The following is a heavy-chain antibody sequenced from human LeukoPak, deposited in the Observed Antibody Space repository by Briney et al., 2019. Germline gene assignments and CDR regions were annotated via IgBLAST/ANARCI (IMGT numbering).Heavy chain of an antibody. J-gene: IGHJ4*02. D-gene: IGHD3-9*01. CDR3: ARGHQTYYDILTGLSF. Sequence: PSETLSLTCAVYGGSFSGYYWSWIRQPPGKGLEWMGEINHSGSTNYNPSLKSRVTISGDTSKKQFSLKLSSVTAADTAVYYCARGHQTYYDILTGLSFWGQGTLVTVSS. CDR2: INHSGST. CDR1: GGSFSGYY. V-gene: IGHV4-34*01.